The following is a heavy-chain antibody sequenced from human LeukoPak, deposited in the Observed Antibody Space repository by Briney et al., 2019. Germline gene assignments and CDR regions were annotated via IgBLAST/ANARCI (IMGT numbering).Heavy chain of an antibody. D-gene: IGHD6-13*01. Sequence: TSETLSLTCAVYGGSFSGYYWSWIRQPPGKGLEWIGEINHSGSTNYNPSLKSRVTISVDTSKNQFSLKLSSVTPEDTAVYYCARDDLQLVRRLGRNTEYYYYYYMDVWGKGTTVTVSS. CDR3: ARDDLQLVRRLGRNTEYYYYYYMDV. CDR1: GGSFSGYY. CDR2: INHSGST. V-gene: IGHV4-34*01. J-gene: IGHJ6*03.